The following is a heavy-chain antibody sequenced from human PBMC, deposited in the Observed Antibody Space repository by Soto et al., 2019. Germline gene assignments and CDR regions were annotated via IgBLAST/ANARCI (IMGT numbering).Heavy chain of an antibody. CDR1: GGTFSSYA. Sequence: SVKVSCKASGGTFSSYAISWVRQAPGQGLEWMGGIIPIFGTANYAQKFQGRVTITADESTSTAYMELSSLRSEDTAVYYCARAKYCSGGSCYYFDYWGQGTLVTVSS. D-gene: IGHD2-15*01. CDR3: ARAKYCSGGSCYYFDY. CDR2: IIPIFGTA. J-gene: IGHJ4*02. V-gene: IGHV1-69*13.